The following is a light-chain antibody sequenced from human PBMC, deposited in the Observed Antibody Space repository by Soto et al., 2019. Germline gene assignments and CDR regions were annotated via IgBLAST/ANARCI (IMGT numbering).Light chain of an antibody. Sequence: DIQMTQSPSAMSASVGDRVIITCRASQGIGNWLGWFQQKPGKVPQRLISAASSLQSGVPSRFSGSASGTEFILTISSLQPDDFATYYCQQYNSYSYTFGQGTKVDIK. CDR3: QQYNSYSYT. CDR2: AAS. J-gene: IGKJ2*01. CDR1: QGIGNW. V-gene: IGKV1-17*03.